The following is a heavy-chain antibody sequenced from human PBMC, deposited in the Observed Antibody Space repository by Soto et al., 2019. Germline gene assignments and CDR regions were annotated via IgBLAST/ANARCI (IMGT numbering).Heavy chain of an antibody. CDR2: ISNTGGGT. CDR3: AKDRLAGNFDY. Sequence: GGSLRLSCASSGFTFNNYAMNWVRQAPGMGLEWVATISNTGGGTYYADSVKGRFTISRDNSKNTLYLQMSSLRVEDTAVYYCAKDRLAGNFDYWGQGTQVTVSS. J-gene: IGHJ4*02. V-gene: IGHV3-23*01. CDR1: GFTFNNYA.